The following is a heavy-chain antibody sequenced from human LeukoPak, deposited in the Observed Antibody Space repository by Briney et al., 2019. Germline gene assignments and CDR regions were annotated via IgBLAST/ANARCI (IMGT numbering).Heavy chain of an antibody. V-gene: IGHV3-30*02. CDR1: GFTFSSYG. CDR3: AKVQQLVRYYFDY. D-gene: IGHD6-13*01. J-gene: IGHJ4*02. Sequence: GGSLRLSCAASGFTFSSYGMHWVRQAPGKGLEWVAFIRYDGSNKYYADSVKGRITISRDNSKNTLYLQMHSLRAEDTAVYYCAKVQQLVRYYFDYWGQGTLVTVSS. CDR2: IRYDGSNK.